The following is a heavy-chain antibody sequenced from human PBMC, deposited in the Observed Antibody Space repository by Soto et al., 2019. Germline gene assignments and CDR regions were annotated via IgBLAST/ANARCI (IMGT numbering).Heavy chain of an antibody. V-gene: IGHV4-59*01. J-gene: IGHJ6*02. CDR1: GGSISSYY. CDR2: IYYSGST. D-gene: IGHD2-8*01. CDR3: ARDIMGTNYHYYGMDV. Sequence: SETLSLTCTVSGGSISSYYWSWIRQPPGKGLEWIGYIYYSGSTNYNPSLKSRVTISVDTSKNQFSLKLSSVTAADTAVYYCARDIMGTNYHYYGMDVWGQGTAVTVSS.